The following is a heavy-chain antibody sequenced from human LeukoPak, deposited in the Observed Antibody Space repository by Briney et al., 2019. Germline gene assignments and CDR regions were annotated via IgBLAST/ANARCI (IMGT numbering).Heavy chain of an antibody. J-gene: IGHJ4*02. CDR1: VFTVSSKY. V-gene: IGHV3-53*01. Sequence: GGSLRLSCGASVFTVSSKYMSWVRQAPGKGLEWVSVIYSGGYTDYADSVKGRFSISRDNSQNTVYLQMNSLRVEDTAIYYCARDWPGIDYWGQGTLVIVSS. CDR3: ARDWPGIDY. CDR2: IYSGGYT.